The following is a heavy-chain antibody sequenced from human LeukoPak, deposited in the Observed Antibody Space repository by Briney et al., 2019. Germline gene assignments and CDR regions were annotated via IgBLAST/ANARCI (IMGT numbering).Heavy chain of an antibody. D-gene: IGHD1-1*01. J-gene: IGHJ4*02. CDR2: ISGSGGST. V-gene: IGHV3-23*01. CDR3: AKVLGDDGGYYFDY. Sequence: GTSLRLSCAASGFTFRSHGMHWVRQAPGKGLEWVSAISGSGGSTYYADSVKGRFTISRDNSKNTLYLQMNSLRAEDTAVYYCAKVLGDDGGYYFDYWGQGTLVTVSS. CDR1: GFTFRSHG.